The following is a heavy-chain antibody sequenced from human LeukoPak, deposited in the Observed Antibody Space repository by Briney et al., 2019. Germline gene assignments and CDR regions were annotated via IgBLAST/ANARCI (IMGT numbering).Heavy chain of an antibody. D-gene: IGHD2-15*01. J-gene: IGHJ4*02. CDR2: MSTSGST. V-gene: IGHV4-4*07. CDR1: GDSISNYY. CDR3: AKGPLATPSQVDY. Sequence: SETLSLTCTVSGDSISNYYWSWIRQPAGKGLEWIGRMSTSGSTKYNPSLKSRVTMSIDTSKNLFSLKLKSLTAADTAVYYCAKGPLATPSQVDYWGQGAPVTVSS.